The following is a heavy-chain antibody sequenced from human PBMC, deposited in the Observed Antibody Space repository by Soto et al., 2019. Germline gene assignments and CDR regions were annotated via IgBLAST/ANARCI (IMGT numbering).Heavy chain of an antibody. CDR3: ARVGYYYDSSGPYDYYFDY. D-gene: IGHD3-22*01. CDR2: IYYSGST. CDR1: GGSISSGDYY. V-gene: IGHV4-61*08. J-gene: IGHJ4*02. Sequence: SETLSLTCTVSGGSISSGDYYWSWIRQPPGKGLEWIGYIYYSGSTNYNPSLKSRVTISVDTSKNQFSLKLSSVTAADTAVYYCARVGYYYDSSGPYDYYFDYWGQGTLVTVSS.